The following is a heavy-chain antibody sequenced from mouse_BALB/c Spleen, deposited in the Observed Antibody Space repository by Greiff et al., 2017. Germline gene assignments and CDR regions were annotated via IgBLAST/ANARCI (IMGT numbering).Heavy chain of an antibody. V-gene: IGHV5-17*02. CDR2: ISSGSSTI. Sequence: DVMLVESGGGLVQPGGSRKLSCAASGFTFSSFGMHWVRQAPEKGLEWVAYISSGSSTIYYADTVKGRFTISRDNPKNTLFLQMTSLRSEDTAMYYCAREYYGRTYYFDYWGQGTTLTVSS. CDR3: AREYYGRTYYFDY. D-gene: IGHD1-1*01. CDR1: GFTFSSFG. J-gene: IGHJ2*01.